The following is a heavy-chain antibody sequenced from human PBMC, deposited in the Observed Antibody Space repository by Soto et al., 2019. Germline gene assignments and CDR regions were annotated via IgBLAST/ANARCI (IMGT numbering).Heavy chain of an antibody. Sequence: ASLKVSCKACGYTFTGYYIHWVRQAPGQGLEWMGWINPNSGGTNYAQKFQGRVTMTRDTSISTAYMELSRLRSDDTAVYYCAREAATPFFDYWGQGTLVTVSS. J-gene: IGHJ4*02. CDR1: GYTFTGYY. V-gene: IGHV1-2*02. CDR2: INPNSGGT. CDR3: AREAATPFFDY. D-gene: IGHD6-25*01.